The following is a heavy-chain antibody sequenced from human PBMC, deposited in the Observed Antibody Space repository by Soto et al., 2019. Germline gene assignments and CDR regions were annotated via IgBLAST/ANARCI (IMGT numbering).Heavy chain of an antibody. D-gene: IGHD6-6*01. CDR2: IWYDGSNK. CDR3: ARNGPLSSSSLGSYFDY. V-gene: IGHV3-33*01. Sequence: GGSLRLSCAASGFTFSSYGMHWVRQAPGKGLEWVAVIWYDGSNKYYADSVKGRFTISRDNSKNTLYMQMNSLRAEDSAVHYCARNGPLSSSSLGSYFDYWGPGTLVTVPS. J-gene: IGHJ4*02. CDR1: GFTFSSYG.